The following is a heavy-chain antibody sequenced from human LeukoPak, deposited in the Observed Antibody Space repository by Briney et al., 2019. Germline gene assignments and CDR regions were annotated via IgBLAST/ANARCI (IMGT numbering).Heavy chain of an antibody. D-gene: IGHD3-3*01. CDR1: GYTFTTYG. CDR2: MNPNSGNT. Sequence: GASVKVSCKASGYTFTTYGISWVRQATGQGLEWMGWMNPNSGNTGYAQKFQGRVTITRNTSISTAYMELSSLRSEDTAVYYCARVKRGYDFWSGYLDAFDIWGQGTMVTVSS. CDR3: ARVKRGYDFWSGYLDAFDI. V-gene: IGHV1-8*03. J-gene: IGHJ3*02.